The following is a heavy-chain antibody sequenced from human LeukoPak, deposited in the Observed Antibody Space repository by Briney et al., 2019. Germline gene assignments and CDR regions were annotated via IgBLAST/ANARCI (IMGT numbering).Heavy chain of an antibody. CDR1: GFTFSSYG. D-gene: IGHD5-12*01. J-gene: IGHJ3*02. V-gene: IGHV3-23*01. Sequence: GGSLSLSCAASGFTFSSYGMSWVRQAPGKGLEWVSAISGSGGSTYYADSVKGRFTISRDNAKNSLYLQMNSLRAEDTAVYYCARKKRGYSGYDLGAFDIWGQGTMVTVSS. CDR3: ARKKRGYSGYDLGAFDI. CDR2: ISGSGGST.